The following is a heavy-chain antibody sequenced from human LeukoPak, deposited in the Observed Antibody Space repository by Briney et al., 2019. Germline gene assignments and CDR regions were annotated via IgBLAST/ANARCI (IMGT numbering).Heavy chain of an antibody. Sequence: GGSLRLSGAASGFTFSSYWMHWVRQAPGKGLVWVSRIKSDGGTNYADSVKGRFTISRDNAKNTVSLQMNSLRAEDTGVYYCARAPSEIGGYYPEYFRHWGQGTLVTVSS. D-gene: IGHD3-22*01. CDR2: IKSDGGT. V-gene: IGHV3-74*01. J-gene: IGHJ1*01. CDR1: GFTFSSYW. CDR3: ARAPSEIGGYYPEYFRH.